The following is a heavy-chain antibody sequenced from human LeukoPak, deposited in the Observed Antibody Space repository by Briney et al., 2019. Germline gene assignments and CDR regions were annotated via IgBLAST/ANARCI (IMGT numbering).Heavy chain of an antibody. V-gene: IGHV1-69-2*01. CDR1: GYTFTDYY. D-gene: IGHD1-1*01. J-gene: IGHJ4*01. CDR2: VDPEDGET. CDR3: ATLELERRSDIDY. Sequence: ATVKISCKXSGYTFTDYYMHWVHQAPGKGLEWMGLVDPEDGETIYAEKFQGRVTITADTSTDTAYMELSSLRSEDTAVYYCATLELERRSDIDYWGQGTLVTVSS.